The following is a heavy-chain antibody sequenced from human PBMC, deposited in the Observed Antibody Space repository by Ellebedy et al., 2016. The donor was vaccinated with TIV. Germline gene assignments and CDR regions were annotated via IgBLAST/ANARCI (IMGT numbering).Heavy chain of an antibody. D-gene: IGHD3-10*01. J-gene: IGHJ4*02. CDR3: ARGTMVRGVNAGVDY. CDR2: INPNSGGT. V-gene: IGHV1-2*02. CDR1: GYTFTGYY. Sequence: ASVKVSCKASGYTFTGYYMHWVRQAPGQGLEWMGWINPNSGGTNYAQKFQGRVTMTRDTSISTAYMELSRLRSDDTAVYYCARGTMVRGVNAGVDYWGQGTLVTVSS.